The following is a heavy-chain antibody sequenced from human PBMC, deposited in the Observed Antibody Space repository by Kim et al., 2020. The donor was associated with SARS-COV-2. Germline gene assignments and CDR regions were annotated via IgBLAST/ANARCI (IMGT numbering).Heavy chain of an antibody. D-gene: IGHD3-22*01. CDR1: GFTFSSYA. CDR2: ISGSGGST. Sequence: GGSLRLSCAASGFTFSSYAMSWVRQAPGKGLEWVSAISGSGGSTYYADSVKGRFTISRDNSKNTLYLQMNSLRAEDTAVYYCAKASHYYDGSGYYYEGGEYFQHWGQGTLVTVSS. CDR3: AKASHYYDGSGYYYEGGEYFQH. V-gene: IGHV3-23*01. J-gene: IGHJ1*01.